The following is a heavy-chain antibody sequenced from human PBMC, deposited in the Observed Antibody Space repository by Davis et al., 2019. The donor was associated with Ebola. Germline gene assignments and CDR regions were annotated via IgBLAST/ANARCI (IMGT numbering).Heavy chain of an antibody. V-gene: IGHV5-51*01. J-gene: IGHJ4*02. Sequence: KVSCKGSGYSFTSYWIGWVRQMPGKGLEWMGIIYPGDSDTRYSPSFQGQVTISADKSISTAYLQWSSLKASDTAMYYCARHSEVGSSKGGYDYWGQGTLVTVSS. CDR1: GYSFTSYW. CDR3: ARHSEVGSSKGGYDY. D-gene: IGHD6-13*01. CDR2: IYPGDSDT.